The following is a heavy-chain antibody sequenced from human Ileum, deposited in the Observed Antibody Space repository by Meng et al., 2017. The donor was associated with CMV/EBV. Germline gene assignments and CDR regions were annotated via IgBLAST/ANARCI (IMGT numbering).Heavy chain of an antibody. CDR3: ARGYCGSTSCYRGGPH. V-gene: IGHV3-30*04. Sequence: GFTCESYARHWVRQAPGKGLEWVAVISYDGSNKYYAGSVKGRFTISRDNSKNTLYLQMNSLRAEDTAVYYCARGYCGSTSCYRGGPHWGQGTLVTVSS. CDR2: ISYDGSNK. J-gene: IGHJ4*02. D-gene: IGHD2-2*02. CDR1: GFTCESYA.